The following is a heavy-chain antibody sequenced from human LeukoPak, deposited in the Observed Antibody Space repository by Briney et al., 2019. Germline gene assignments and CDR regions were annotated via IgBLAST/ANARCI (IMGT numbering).Heavy chain of an antibody. V-gene: IGHV3-74*03. CDR1: GFTFSSYW. CDR3: AREGRVSGYDFDC. Sequence: GGSLRLSCAASGFTFSSYWMHWVRQAPGKGLVWVSRINSDGRSITCADSVKGRFTISRDNAKNTLYLQMNSLRVEDTAVYYCAREGRVSGYDFDCWGQGTLVTVSS. D-gene: IGHD5-12*01. CDR2: INSDGRSI. J-gene: IGHJ4*02.